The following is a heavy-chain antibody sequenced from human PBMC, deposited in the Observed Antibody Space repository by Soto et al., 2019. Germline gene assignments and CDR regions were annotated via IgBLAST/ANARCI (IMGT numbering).Heavy chain of an antibody. CDR1: GFTFTSSA. CDR2: IVVGSGNT. Sequence: QMQLVQSGPEVTKPGTSVKVSCKASGFTFTSSAVQCVRQARGQRLEWIGWIVVGSGNTNYEQKFQERVTITRDMSTSTAYMELSSLRSEDTAVYYCAARSMVVFGHFDYWGQGTLVTVSS. CDR3: AARSMVVFGHFDY. D-gene: IGHD2-15*01. V-gene: IGHV1-58*01. J-gene: IGHJ4*02.